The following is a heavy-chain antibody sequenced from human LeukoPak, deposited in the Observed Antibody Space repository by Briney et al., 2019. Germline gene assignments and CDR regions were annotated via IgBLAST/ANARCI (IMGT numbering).Heavy chain of an antibody. Sequence: ASVKVSCKASGYTFTGYYMHWVRQAPGQGLEWMGWINPNSGGTNYAQKLQGRVTMTRDTSISTAYMELSRLRSDDTAVYYCARELVPAAMKWPTSQYYYYGMDVWGQGTTVTVSS. V-gene: IGHV1-2*02. CDR2: INPNSGGT. J-gene: IGHJ6*02. D-gene: IGHD2-2*01. CDR1: GYTFTGYY. CDR3: ARELVPAAMKWPTSQYYYYGMDV.